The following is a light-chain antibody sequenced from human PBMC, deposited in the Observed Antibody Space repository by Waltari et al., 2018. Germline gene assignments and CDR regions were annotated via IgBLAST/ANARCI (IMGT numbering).Light chain of an antibody. CDR1: SSDVGGYNS. V-gene: IGLV2-8*01. Sequence: QSALTQPPSASGSPGQSVTISCTGTSSDVGGYNSVSWYQQHPGKAPRLMIYEVTKRPAVFLDRSSGSKSGNTGALSVSGLQAEDEADYHCSSYADSDNLVFGGGTKLTVL. CDR3: SSYADSDNLV. J-gene: IGLJ3*02. CDR2: EVT.